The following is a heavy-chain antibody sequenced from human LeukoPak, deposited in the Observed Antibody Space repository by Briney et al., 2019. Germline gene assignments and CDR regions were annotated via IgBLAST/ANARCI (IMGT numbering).Heavy chain of an antibody. CDR3: ASGRRYYYDSSGLRFDY. V-gene: IGHV3-53*01. CDR1: GFTVSSNY. D-gene: IGHD3-22*01. Sequence: GGSLRLSCAASGFTVSSNYMSWVRQAPGRGLEWVSVIYSGGSTYYADSVKGRFTISRDNSKNTLYLQMNSLRAEDTAVYYCASGRRYYYDSSGLRFDYWGQGTLVTVSS. CDR2: IYSGGST. J-gene: IGHJ4*02.